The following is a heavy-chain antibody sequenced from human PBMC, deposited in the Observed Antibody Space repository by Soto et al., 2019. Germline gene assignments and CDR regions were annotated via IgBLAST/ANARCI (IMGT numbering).Heavy chain of an antibody. V-gene: IGHV3-23*01. CDR3: VKDDGGYPSTAPH. CDR1: GITISNYP. Sequence: GSLRLSCAASGITISNYPMSWVRQAPGKGLDWVSGISGSGDRTYYADSAKGRFTISKDFSRNSLSLQLDSLGVEDTAVYFCVKDDGGYPSTAPHWGQGTLVTVSS. D-gene: IGHD3-22*01. CDR2: ISGSGDRT. J-gene: IGHJ4*02.